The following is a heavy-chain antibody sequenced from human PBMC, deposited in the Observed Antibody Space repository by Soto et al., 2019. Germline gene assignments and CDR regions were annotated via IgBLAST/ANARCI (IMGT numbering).Heavy chain of an antibody. V-gene: IGHV3-33*01. Sequence: GGSLRLSCAASGFXFSSYGMHWVRQAPGKGLEWVAVIWYDGSNKYYADSVKGRFTISRDNSKNTLYLQMNSLRAEDTAVYYCARDQRIFFYMDVWGKGTTVTVSS. CDR1: GFXFSSYG. CDR2: IWYDGSNK. CDR3: ARDQRIFFYMDV. J-gene: IGHJ6*03.